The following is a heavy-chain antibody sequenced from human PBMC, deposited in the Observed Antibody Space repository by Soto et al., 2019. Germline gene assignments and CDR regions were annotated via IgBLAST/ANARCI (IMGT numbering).Heavy chain of an antibody. J-gene: IGHJ3*02. Sequence: GGSLRLSCAASGFTVSSNYMSWVRQAPGKGLEWVSVIYSGGSTYYADSVKGRFTISRDNSKNTLYLQMNSLRAEDTAVYYCARATSDYGDYDWAYDAFDIWGQGTMVTVSS. V-gene: IGHV3-66*01. D-gene: IGHD4-17*01. CDR2: IYSGGST. CDR3: ARATSDYGDYDWAYDAFDI. CDR1: GFTVSSNY.